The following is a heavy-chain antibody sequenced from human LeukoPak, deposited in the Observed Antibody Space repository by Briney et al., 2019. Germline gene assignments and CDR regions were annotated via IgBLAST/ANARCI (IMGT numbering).Heavy chain of an antibody. D-gene: IGHD2-2*01. V-gene: IGHV3-7*01. CDR1: GFTFSNYE. Sequence: GGSLRLSCAASGFTFSNYEMNWVRQAPGKGLEWVANIKQDGSEKYYVDSVKGRFTISRDNAKNSLYLQMNSLRAEDTAVYYCARGGHIVVVPAAIDYWGQGTLVTVSS. J-gene: IGHJ4*02. CDR3: ARGGHIVVVPAAIDY. CDR2: IKQDGSEK.